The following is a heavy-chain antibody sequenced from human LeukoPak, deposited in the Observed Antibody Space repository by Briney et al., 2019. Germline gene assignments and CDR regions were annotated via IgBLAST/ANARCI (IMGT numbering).Heavy chain of an antibody. CDR2: ISTSGRTI. CDR1: GFIFGSFE. J-gene: IGHJ4*02. Sequence: GGSPRLSCAASGFIFGSFEMNWVRQAPGKGLEWVSYISTSGRTIHYADSVKGRFTISRDNAKNSLFLQMNSLRAEDTAVYYCARDLFGALDYWGQGALVTVSS. CDR3: ARDLFGALDY. D-gene: IGHD3-10*01. V-gene: IGHV3-48*03.